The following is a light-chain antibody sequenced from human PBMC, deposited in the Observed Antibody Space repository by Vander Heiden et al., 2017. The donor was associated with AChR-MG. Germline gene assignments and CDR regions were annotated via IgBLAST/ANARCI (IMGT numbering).Light chain of an antibody. J-gene: IGKJ1*01. CDR2: GAS. V-gene: IGKV3-20*01. CDR1: QSVSSTY. CDR3: QQDGSSPRT. Sequence: EIVLTQSPGTLSVSPGERATLSCRASQSVSSTYLAWYQQKPGQAPRLLLYGASTRATGIPERFSGSGSGTDFSLTISRLEPEDFAVYYCQQDGSSPRTFGQGTKVEIK.